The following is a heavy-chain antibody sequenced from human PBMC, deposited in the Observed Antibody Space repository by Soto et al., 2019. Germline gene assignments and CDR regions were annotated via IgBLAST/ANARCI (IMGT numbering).Heavy chain of an antibody. CDR3: AKDRRAGGNSAFYFDF. J-gene: IGHJ4*02. CDR2: ISATGGGT. V-gene: IGHV3-23*01. D-gene: IGHD3-16*01. CDR1: GFKFSNYS. Sequence: GGSLRLSCAASGFKFSNYSMSWVRQAPGEGLEWGSLISATGGGTYYADSVKGRFTISRDNSQNTLYLQVHSLTAEDTAVYYCAKDRRAGGNSAFYFDFWGQGAQVNVSS.